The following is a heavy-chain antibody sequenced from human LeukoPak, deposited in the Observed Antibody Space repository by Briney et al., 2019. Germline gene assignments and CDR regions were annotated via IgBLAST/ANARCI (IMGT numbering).Heavy chain of an antibody. CDR2: ISGSGGTT. Sequence: GGSLRLSCAASGFTFNRYGMSWVRQAPGKGLEWVSAISGSGGTTYYADSVKGRFTISRDNSKNTLYLQMNSLRAEDTAVYYCAKDRRLAAFDYGGQGTLVTVSS. V-gene: IGHV3-23*01. CDR3: AKDRRLAAFDY. J-gene: IGHJ4*02. CDR1: GFTFNRYG. D-gene: IGHD6-25*01.